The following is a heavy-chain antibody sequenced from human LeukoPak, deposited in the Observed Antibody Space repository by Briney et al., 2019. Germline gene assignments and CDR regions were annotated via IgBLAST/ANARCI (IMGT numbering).Heavy chain of an antibody. D-gene: IGHD6-19*01. Sequence: PGGSLRLSCAASGFTFSSYWMTWVRQAPEKGLVWVSRIDADGSTNYADSVKGRFSISRDNAKNTLYLQMNSLRVEDTAVYYCARGPKSRYSSGLDYWGQGTLVTVSS. CDR2: IDADGST. CDR3: ARGPKSRYSSGLDY. CDR1: GFTFSSYW. J-gene: IGHJ4*02. V-gene: IGHV3-74*01.